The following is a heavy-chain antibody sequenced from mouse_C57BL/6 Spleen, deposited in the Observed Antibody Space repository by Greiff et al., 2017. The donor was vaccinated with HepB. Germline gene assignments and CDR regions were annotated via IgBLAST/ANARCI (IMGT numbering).Heavy chain of an antibody. J-gene: IGHJ2*01. CDR2: IYPGSGST. CDR1: GYTFTSYW. V-gene: IGHV1-55*01. D-gene: IGHD1-1*01. CDR3: ARGDYYGSSYVGIFDY. Sequence: QVQLKESGAELVKPGASVKMSCKASGYTFTSYWITWVKQRPGQGLEWIGDIYPGSGSTNYNEKFKSKATLTVDTSSSTAYMQLSSLTSEDSAVYYCARGDYYGSSYVGIFDYWGQGTTLTVSS.